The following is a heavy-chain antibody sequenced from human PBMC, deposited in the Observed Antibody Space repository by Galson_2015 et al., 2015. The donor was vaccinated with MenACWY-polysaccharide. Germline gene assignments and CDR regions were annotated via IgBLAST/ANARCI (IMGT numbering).Heavy chain of an antibody. V-gene: IGHV3-21*01. D-gene: IGHD3-10*01. CDR1: GFTFSSYS. J-gene: IGHJ6*02. Sequence: SLRLSCAASGFTFSSYSMNWVRQAPGKGLEWVSSISSSSSYIYYADSVKGRFTISRDNDKNSLYLQMNSLRAEDTAVYYCARDIYGSGSSLYSYYGMDVWGQGTTVTVSS. CDR2: ISSSSSYI. CDR3: ARDIYGSGSSLYSYYGMDV.